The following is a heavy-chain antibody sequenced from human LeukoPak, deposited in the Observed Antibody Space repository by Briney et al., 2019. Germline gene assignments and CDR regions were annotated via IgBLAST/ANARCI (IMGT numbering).Heavy chain of an antibody. V-gene: IGHV3-30*18. J-gene: IGHJ4*02. Sequence: PGGSLRLSCAASGFTFSSYGMHWVRQAPGKGLEWVAVISYDGSNKYYADSVKGRFTISRDNSKNTLYLQMNSLRAEDTAVYYCAKEFGSGYFDYWGQGTLVTVSS. D-gene: IGHD2-15*01. CDR1: GFTFSSYG. CDR2: ISYDGSNK. CDR3: AKEFGSGYFDY.